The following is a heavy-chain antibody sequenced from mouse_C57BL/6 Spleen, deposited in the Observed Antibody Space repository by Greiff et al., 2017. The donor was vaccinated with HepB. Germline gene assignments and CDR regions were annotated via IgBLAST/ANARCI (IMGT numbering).Heavy chain of an antibody. CDR2: IRSKSSNYAT. CDR3: VRDEGYDYDWSYAMDY. V-gene: IGHV10-3*01. J-gene: IGHJ4*01. D-gene: IGHD2-4*01. CDR1: GFTFNTYA. Sequence: EVQRVESGGGLVQPKGSLKLSCAASGFTFNTYAMHWVRQAPGKGLEWVARIRSKSSNYATYYADSVKDRFTISRDDSQSMLYLQMNNLKTEDTAMYYCVRDEGYDYDWSYAMDYWGQGTSVTVSS.